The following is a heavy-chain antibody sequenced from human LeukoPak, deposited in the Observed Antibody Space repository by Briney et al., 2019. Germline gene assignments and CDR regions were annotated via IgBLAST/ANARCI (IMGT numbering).Heavy chain of an antibody. CDR3: ARDRATYYYDSTEGY. D-gene: IGHD3-22*01. V-gene: IGHV3-7*01. CDR2: IKQDGSEK. Sequence: GGSLRLSCAASGFTFSSYWMSWVRQAPGKGLEWVANIKQDGSEKYYVDSVKGRFTISRDNAKNSLYLQMNSLRAGDTAVYYCARDRATYYYDSTEGYWGQGTLVTVSS. CDR1: GFTFSSYW. J-gene: IGHJ4*02.